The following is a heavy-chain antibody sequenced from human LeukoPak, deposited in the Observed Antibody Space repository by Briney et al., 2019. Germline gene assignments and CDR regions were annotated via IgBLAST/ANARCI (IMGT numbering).Heavy chain of an antibody. D-gene: IGHD3-9*01. CDR1: GFTFSSYA. V-gene: IGHV4-59*08. J-gene: IGHJ3*02. Sequence: GSLRLSCAASGFTFSSYAMSWVRQAPGKGLEWIGYIYYSGSTNYNPSLKSRVTISVDTSKNQFSLKLSSVTAADTAVYYCARHREYFDSLGAFDIWGQGTMVTVSS. CDR2: IYYSGST. CDR3: ARHREYFDSLGAFDI.